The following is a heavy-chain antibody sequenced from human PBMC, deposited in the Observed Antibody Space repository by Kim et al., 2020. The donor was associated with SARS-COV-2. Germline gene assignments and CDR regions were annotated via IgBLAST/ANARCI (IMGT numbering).Heavy chain of an antibody. CDR2: ISHDGTNK. D-gene: IGHD6-19*01. CDR3: AGEGGSSGRAAYFDY. Sequence: GGSLRLSCEASGFTFSDSHLHWIRQAPGKGLEWVALISHDGTNKHYADSVKGRFTISRDNSKNTLYMDMNSLTIEDTAVYYCAGEGGSSGRAAYFDYWGLGALATVSS. V-gene: IGHV3-30-3*01. J-gene: IGHJ4*02. CDR1: GFTFSDSH.